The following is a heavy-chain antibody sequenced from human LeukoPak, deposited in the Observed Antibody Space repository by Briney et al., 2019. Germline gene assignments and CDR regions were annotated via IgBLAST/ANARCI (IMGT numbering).Heavy chain of an antibody. Sequence: SVKVSCKASGYTFTGYYMHWVRQAPGQGLEWMGGIIPTFGTANYAQKFQGRVTISADESTSTAYMELSSLRSEDTAVYYCARDLTMVRGARYRPYNWFDPWGQGTLVTVSS. CDR3: ARDLTMVRGARYRPYNWFDP. CDR2: IIPTFGTA. D-gene: IGHD3-10*01. V-gene: IGHV1-69*13. CDR1: GYTFTGYY. J-gene: IGHJ5*02.